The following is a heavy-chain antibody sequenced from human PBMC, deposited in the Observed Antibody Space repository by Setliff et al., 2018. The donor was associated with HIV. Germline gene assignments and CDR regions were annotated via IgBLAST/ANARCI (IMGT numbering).Heavy chain of an antibody. CDR3: ARPKYYDSSGSFDY. V-gene: IGHV3-48*03. J-gene: IGHJ4*02. CDR1: GFTFSNYE. D-gene: IGHD3-22*01. CDR2: ISSSGTTI. Sequence: GESLKISCAASGFTFSNYEMNWVRQAPGKGLEWVSYISSSGTTIYYADSVKGRFTISRDNAKNSLYLQMNSLRAEDTAVYYCARPKYYDSSGSFDYWGQGTLVTVSS.